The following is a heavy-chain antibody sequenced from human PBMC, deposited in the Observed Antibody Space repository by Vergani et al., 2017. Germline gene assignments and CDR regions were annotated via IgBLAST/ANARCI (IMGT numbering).Heavy chain of an antibody. CDR1: GGSISSYY. V-gene: IGHV4-59*01. CDR2: IYYSGST. CDR3: TRAGIRGVTLNWFDP. D-gene: IGHD3-10*01. J-gene: IGHJ5*02. Sequence: QVQLQESGPGLVKPSETLSLTCTVSGGSISSYYWSWIRQPPGKGLEWIGYIYYSGSTNYNPSLKSRVTISVDTSKNQFSLKLSSVTAADTAVYYCTRAGIRGVTLNWFDPWGQGTLVTVSS.